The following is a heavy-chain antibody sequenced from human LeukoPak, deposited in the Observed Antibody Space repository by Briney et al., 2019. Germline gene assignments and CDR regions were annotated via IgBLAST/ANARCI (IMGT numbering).Heavy chain of an antibody. CDR2: ISWDGGST. Sequence: GGSLRLSCAASGFTFDDYAMHWVRQAPGKGLEWVSLISWDGGSTYYADSVKGRFTISRDNSKNSLYLQMNSLRAEDTALYYCAKDGAVVVPAAAVGYYYMDVWGKGTTVTVSS. D-gene: IGHD2-2*01. CDR1: GFTFDDYA. CDR3: AKDGAVVVPAAAVGYYYMDV. J-gene: IGHJ6*03. V-gene: IGHV3-43D*04.